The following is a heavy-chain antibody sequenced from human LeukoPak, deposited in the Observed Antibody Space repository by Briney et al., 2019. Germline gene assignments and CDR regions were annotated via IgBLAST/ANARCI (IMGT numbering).Heavy chain of an antibody. CDR3: AKGASDSSGYYYFDY. CDR2: IGGRGGST. Sequence: PGGALRLSCAASGFTFSSYAMNWVRQAPGKGLEWVSVIGGRGGSTDYADSVKGRFTISRDNSKNTLYLQMNNLRADDTAVYYCAKGASDSSGYYYFDYWGQGTLVTVSS. J-gene: IGHJ4*02. CDR1: GFTFSSYA. D-gene: IGHD3-22*01. V-gene: IGHV3-23*01.